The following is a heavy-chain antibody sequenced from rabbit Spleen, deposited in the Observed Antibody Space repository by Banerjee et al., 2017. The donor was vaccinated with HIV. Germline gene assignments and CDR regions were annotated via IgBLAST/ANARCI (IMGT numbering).Heavy chain of an antibody. CDR1: GFSFSSSYY. CDR2: IYTGSGST. CDR3: ARDSSTSYRWFSL. J-gene: IGHJ4*01. D-gene: IGHD7-1*01. V-gene: IGHV1S45*01. Sequence: QEQLEESGGDLVKPEGSLTLTCTASGFSFSSSYYMCWVRQAPGKGLEWIGCIYTGSGSTYYASWAKGRFTISKTSSTTVTLQMTSLTAADTATYFCARDSSTSYRWFSLWGPGTLVTVS.